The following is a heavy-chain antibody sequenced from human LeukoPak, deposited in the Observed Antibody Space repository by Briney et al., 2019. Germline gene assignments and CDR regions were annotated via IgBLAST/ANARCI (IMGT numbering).Heavy chain of an antibody. Sequence: GGSLRLSCAASGFTFSSYWMSWVRQAPGKGLEWVANIKQDGSEKYYVDSVKGRFTISRDNAKNSLYLQMNSLRAEDTAVYYCARGYSSSPRSYAFDIWGQGTMVTVSS. CDR1: GFTFSSYW. CDR3: ARGYSSSPRSYAFDI. D-gene: IGHD6-6*01. V-gene: IGHV3-7*01. CDR2: IKQDGSEK. J-gene: IGHJ3*02.